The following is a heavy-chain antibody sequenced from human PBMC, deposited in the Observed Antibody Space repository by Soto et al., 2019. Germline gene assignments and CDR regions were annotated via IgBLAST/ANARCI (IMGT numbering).Heavy chain of an antibody. CDR3: ATIPTSPAHNRDTFDV. CDR1: GGSVSSGRYY. CDR2: IHHSGTT. V-gene: IGHV4-31*03. J-gene: IGHJ3*01. Sequence: QVQLQESGPGLLKPSETLSLTCSVSGGSVSSGRYYWSWVRQHPGKGLEWIGYIHHSGTTDYNPSLNRRALISMDRLQNLFSLTLGSVAAADTAVYYCATIPTSPAHNRDTFDVWGEGTVVTVSS. D-gene: IGHD1-1*01.